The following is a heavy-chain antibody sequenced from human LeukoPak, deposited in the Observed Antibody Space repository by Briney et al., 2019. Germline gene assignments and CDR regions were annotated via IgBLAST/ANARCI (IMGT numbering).Heavy chain of an antibody. CDR3: ARYSRSADDAFDI. V-gene: IGHV4-59*01. J-gene: IGHJ3*02. D-gene: IGHD6-13*01. CDR1: GGSISSYY. Sequence: KPSETLSLTCTVSGGSISSYYWSWIRQPPGKGLEWIGYIYYSGSTNYNPSLKSRVTISVDTSKNQFSLKLSSMTAADTAVYYCARYSRSADDAFDIWGQGTMVTVSS. CDR2: IYYSGST.